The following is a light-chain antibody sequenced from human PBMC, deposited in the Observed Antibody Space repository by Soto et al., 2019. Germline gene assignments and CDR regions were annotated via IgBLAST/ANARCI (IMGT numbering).Light chain of an antibody. Sequence: EIVMTQSPATLSVSPGERATLSCRATQSVINNLAWYQQKPGQAPRLLIYGASTRATGIPARFSGSGSGTEFTLTIGSLQSEDCAVYYCQQYTNWPLSFGGGNKVEIK. CDR3: QQYTNWPLS. V-gene: IGKV3-15*01. CDR1: QSVINN. CDR2: GAS. J-gene: IGKJ4*01.